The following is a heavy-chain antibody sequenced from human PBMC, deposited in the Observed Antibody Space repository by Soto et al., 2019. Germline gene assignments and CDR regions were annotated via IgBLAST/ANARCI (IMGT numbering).Heavy chain of an antibody. Sequence: GGSLRLSCAASGFTFSSYGMHWVRQAPGKGLEWVAVISYDGSNKYYADSVKGRFTISRDNSKNTLYLQMNSLRAEDTAVYYCAKEVETGYSSGWFKGVDAFDIWGQGTMVTVSS. J-gene: IGHJ3*02. CDR1: GFTFSSYG. CDR3: AKEVETGYSSGWFKGVDAFDI. V-gene: IGHV3-30*18. CDR2: ISYDGSNK. D-gene: IGHD6-19*01.